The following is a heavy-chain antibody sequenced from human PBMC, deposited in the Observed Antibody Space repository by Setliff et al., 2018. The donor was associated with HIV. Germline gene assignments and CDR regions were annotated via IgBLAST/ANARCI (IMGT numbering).Heavy chain of an antibody. CDR2: IIPIYGTP. V-gene: IGHV1-69*05. Sequence: SVKVSCKTSGGTFSIFSITWVRQAPGQGLEWMGGIIPIYGTPIYAQKFQGRVTMTRDTSTSTVYMELSSLRSEDTAMYYCARIWGIPPLYYFDYWGQGTLGTVSS. CDR3: ARIWGIPPLYYFDY. J-gene: IGHJ4*02. D-gene: IGHD3-16*01. CDR1: GGTFSIFS.